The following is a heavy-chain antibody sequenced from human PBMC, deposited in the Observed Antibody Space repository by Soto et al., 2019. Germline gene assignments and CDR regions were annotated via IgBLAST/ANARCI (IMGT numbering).Heavy chain of an antibody. D-gene: IGHD3-16*01. V-gene: IGHV1-18*04. CDR3: AREGAYYGFCRDG. CDR2: ISAYNGNT. Sequence: QVQLVQSGAEVKKPGASVKVSCKASGYTFTSYGISWVRQAPGQGLEWMGWISAYNGNTNYAQKLQGRVTMTTDTSMSRANMELSSLRSKDTAVYYCAREGAYYGFCRDGWGLGTTATVSS. J-gene: IGHJ6*01. CDR1: GYTFTSYG.